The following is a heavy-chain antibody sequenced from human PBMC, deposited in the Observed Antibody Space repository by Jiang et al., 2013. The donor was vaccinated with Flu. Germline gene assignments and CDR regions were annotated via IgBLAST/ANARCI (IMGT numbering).Heavy chain of an antibody. D-gene: IGHD4-17*01. J-gene: IGHJ6*02. Sequence: VQLLESGGGLVQPGGSLRLSCAASEFTFSRHAMSWVRQAPGKGLEWVSAISGSGDSTYYADSVKGRFTISRDNSKNTLYLQMNSLRAEDTAVYYCARSSSRSGDLGGMDVWGQGPIGHRLL. V-gene: IGHV3-23*01. CDR1: EFTFSRHA. CDR3: ARSSSRSGDLGGMDV. CDR2: ISGSGDST.